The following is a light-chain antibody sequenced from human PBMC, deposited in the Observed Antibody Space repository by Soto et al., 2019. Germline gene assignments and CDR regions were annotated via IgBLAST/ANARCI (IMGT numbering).Light chain of an antibody. CDR1: QSVSGN. V-gene: IGKV3-15*01. J-gene: IGKJ1*01. Sequence: EIVMTQSPATLSVSPGERVTLSCRASQSVSGNLAWYQQKPGQAPRLLIYAASTRATGIPARFSGSGSGTEFTLTISSLQSEDFAVYYCQQYNNWAPWTFGQGTKVEIK. CDR3: QQYNNWAPWT. CDR2: AAS.